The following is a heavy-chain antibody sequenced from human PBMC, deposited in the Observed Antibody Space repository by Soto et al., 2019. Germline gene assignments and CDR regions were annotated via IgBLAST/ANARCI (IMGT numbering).Heavy chain of an antibody. CDR2: INPNSGGT. D-gene: IGHD1-7*01. CDR3: AIEELPTYYYGMDV. CDR1: GYIFTGYH. J-gene: IGHJ6*01. Sequence: ASVKVSCKASGYIFTGYHMHWVRQAPGQGLEWMGWINPNSGGTKYAQKFQGRVTMTRDTSISTAYMELSSLRSDDTAVYYCAIEELPTYYYGMDVWAQGTTVIVTS. V-gene: IGHV1-2*02.